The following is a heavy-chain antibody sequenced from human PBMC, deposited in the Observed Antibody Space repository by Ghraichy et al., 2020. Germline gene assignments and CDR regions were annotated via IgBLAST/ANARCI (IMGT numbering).Heavy chain of an antibody. J-gene: IGHJ4*02. CDR2: IRSKAYGGTT. CDR1: GFTFGDYA. D-gene: IGHD3-16*02. V-gene: IGHV3-49*03. CDR3: TRVYDYVWGSYRGLDY. Sequence: GGSLRLSCTASGFTFGDYAMSWFRQAPGKGLEWVGFIRSKAYGGTTEYAASVKGRFTISRDDSKSIAYLQMNSLKTEDTAVYYCTRVYDYVWGSYRGLDYWGQGTLVTVSS.